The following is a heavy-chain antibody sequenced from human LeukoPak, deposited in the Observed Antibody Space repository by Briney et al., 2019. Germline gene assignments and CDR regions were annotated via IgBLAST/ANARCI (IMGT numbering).Heavy chain of an antibody. J-gene: IGHJ4*02. V-gene: IGHV3-30*18. Sequence: GRSLRLSCAASGFTFSSYGMHWVRQAPGKGLEWVAVISYDGSNKYYADSVKGRFTISRDNSKNTLYLQMNSLRAEDTAVYCAEDRRIQLWLGFDYWGQGTLVTVSS. CDR3: AEDRRIQLWLGFDY. CDR2: ISYDGSNK. D-gene: IGHD5-18*01. CDR1: GFTFSSYG.